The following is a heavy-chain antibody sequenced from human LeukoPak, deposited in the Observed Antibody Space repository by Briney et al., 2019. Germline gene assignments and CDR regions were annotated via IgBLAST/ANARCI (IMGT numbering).Heavy chain of an antibody. D-gene: IGHD1-20*01. V-gene: IGHV3-7*01. CDR3: ARGEYNWNLDAFDI. CDR1: GFTFSSSW. J-gene: IGHJ3*02. Sequence: GGSLRLSCAASGFTFSSSWMSWVRQAPGKGLEWVANIKQDGSEKYYVDSVKGRCTISRDNAKNSLYLQMNSLRAEDTAVYYCARGEYNWNLDAFDIWGQGTMVTVSS. CDR2: IKQDGSEK.